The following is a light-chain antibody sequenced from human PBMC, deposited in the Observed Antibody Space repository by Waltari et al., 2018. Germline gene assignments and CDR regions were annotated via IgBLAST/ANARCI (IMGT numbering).Light chain of an antibody. V-gene: IGKV1-16*02. CDR3: QQYSSYPLT. CDR2: GSS. Sequence: DTQITQSPASLSAFVGHSVTTTFRTSQAISNHLAWIQQKPGKAPKSLIYGSSTLQSGVPSKFSGSGSGTDFTLTISGLQPEDFATYYCQQYSSYPLTFGGGTKVAIK. J-gene: IGKJ4*01. CDR1: QAISNH.